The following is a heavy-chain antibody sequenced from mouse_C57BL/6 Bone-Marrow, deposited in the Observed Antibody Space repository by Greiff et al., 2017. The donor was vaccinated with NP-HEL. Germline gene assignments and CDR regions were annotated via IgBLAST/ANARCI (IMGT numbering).Heavy chain of an antibody. CDR3: ASDYYGSSYGGFAY. CDR2: IWGVGST. V-gene: IGHV2-6*01. J-gene: IGHJ3*01. D-gene: IGHD1-1*01. CDR1: GFSLTSYG. Sequence: VKLMESGPGLVAPSQSLSITCTVSGFSLTSYGVDWVRQSPGKGLEWLGVIWGVGSTNSNSDLKSRLGISKDNSKIQVFLKMNSLLTDDTTMYYCASDYYGSSYGGFAYWGQGTLVTVSA.